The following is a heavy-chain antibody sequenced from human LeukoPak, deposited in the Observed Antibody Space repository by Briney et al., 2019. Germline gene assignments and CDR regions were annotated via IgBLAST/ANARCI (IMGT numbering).Heavy chain of an antibody. CDR2: IYTSGNT. CDR3: ARDPVSGYSSRQFYFDY. Sequence: SETLSLTCTVSGGSISSYYWNWIRQPAGKGLEWIGCIYTSGNTNYNPSLKSRVSMSVDTSKNQFSLKVTSVTAADTAVYYCARDPVSGYSSRQFYFDYWGQGTLVTVSS. J-gene: IGHJ4*02. CDR1: GGSISSYY. D-gene: IGHD6-13*01. V-gene: IGHV4-4*07.